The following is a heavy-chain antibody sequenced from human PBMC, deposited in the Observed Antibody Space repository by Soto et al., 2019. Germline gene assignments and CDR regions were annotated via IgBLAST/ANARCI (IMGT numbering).Heavy chain of an antibody. CDR1: GGTFSSYA. Sequence: QVQLVQSGAEVKNPGSSVKVSCKASGGTFSSYAISWERQAPGPGLEWMGGIIPISGTANYAHKFQGRVTITADESTSTACLERSSLRSEDTAVYYCARYGSSTSCPYYYYYGMDVWGQGTTVTVT. D-gene: IGHD2-2*01. J-gene: IGHJ6*02. CDR2: IIPISGTA. V-gene: IGHV1-69*01. CDR3: ARYGSSTSCPYYYYYGMDV.